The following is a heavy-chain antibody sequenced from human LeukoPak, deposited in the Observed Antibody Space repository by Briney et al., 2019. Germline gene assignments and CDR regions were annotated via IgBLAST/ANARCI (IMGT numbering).Heavy chain of an antibody. J-gene: IGHJ4*02. CDR2: IYYSGST. Sequence: SETLSLTCTVSGGSISSYYWSWIRQPPGKGLEWIGYIYYSGSTNYNPSLKSRVTISVDTSKNQFSLKLSSVTAADTAVYYCAGTTYDYVWGNYPKTFDYWGQGTLVTVSS. V-gene: IGHV4-59*01. CDR3: AGTTYDYVWGNYPKTFDY. CDR1: GGSISSYY. D-gene: IGHD3-16*02.